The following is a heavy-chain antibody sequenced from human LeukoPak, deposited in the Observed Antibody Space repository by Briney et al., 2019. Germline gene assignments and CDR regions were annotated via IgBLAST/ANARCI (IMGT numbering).Heavy chain of an antibody. CDR1: GFTFSGYS. V-gene: IGHV3-21*01. CDR2: ISSSSSSI. CDR3: PITNYYGSGSYDF. Sequence: GGSLRLSCAASGFTFSGYSMTWVRQAPGKGLEWVSSISSSSSSIYYADSVKGRFTISRDNAKSSLYLQMNSLRAEDTAVYYCPITNYYGSGSYDFWGQGTLVTVSS. J-gene: IGHJ4*02. D-gene: IGHD3-10*01.